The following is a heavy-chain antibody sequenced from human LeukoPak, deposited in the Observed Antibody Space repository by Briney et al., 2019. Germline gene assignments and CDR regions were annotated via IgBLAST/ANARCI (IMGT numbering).Heavy chain of an antibody. CDR3: ARGRGITMVLIDY. CDR2: IHYSGST. CDR1: GGSISSYY. D-gene: IGHD3-10*01. V-gene: IGHV4-59*01. Sequence: SETLSLTCTVSGGSISSYYWSWIRQPPGKGLEWIGYIHYSGSTNYNPSLKSRVTISVDTSKNQFSLKLSSVTAADTAVYYCARGRGITMVLIDYWGQGTLVTVSS. J-gene: IGHJ4*02.